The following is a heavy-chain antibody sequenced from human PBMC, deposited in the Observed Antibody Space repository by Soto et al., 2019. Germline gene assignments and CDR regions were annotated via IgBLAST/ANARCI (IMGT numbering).Heavy chain of an antibody. V-gene: IGHV3-30*18. CDR3: AKXWGDY. J-gene: IGHJ4*02. D-gene: IGHD3-16*01. CDR1: GFTFSSYG. Sequence: QVQLVESGGGVVQPGRSLRLSCAASGFTFSSYGMHWVRQAXGKGLEWVAVISYDGSNKYYADSVKGRFTISRDNSKNTLYLQMNSXRAXDTAVYYCAKXWGDYWGQGTLVTVSS. CDR2: ISYDGSNK.